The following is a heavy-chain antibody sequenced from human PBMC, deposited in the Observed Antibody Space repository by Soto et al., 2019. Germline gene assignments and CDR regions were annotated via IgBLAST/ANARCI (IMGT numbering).Heavy chain of an antibody. Sequence: SETLSLTCTVSGGSISSYYWSWIRQPPGKGLEWIGYIYYSGSTNYNPSLKSRVTISVDTSKNQFSLKLSSVTAADTAVYYCARSGYDPPEGYYYYYMDVWGKGTTVTVSS. V-gene: IGHV4-59*01. CDR1: GGSISSYY. D-gene: IGHD5-12*01. J-gene: IGHJ6*03. CDR3: ARSGYDPPEGYYYYYMDV. CDR2: IYYSGST.